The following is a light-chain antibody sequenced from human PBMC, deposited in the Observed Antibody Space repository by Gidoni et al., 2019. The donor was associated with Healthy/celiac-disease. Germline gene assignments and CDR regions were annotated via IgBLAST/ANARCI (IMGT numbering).Light chain of an antibody. Sequence: DIVLTQSPATLSLSPGERATLSCSAIQSVTSYLYWNQHKPGQAPRLLIYGASNSATGIPARFSGSGSGNDFTLTISRLEPEDFAVYYCQQRSNWLFTFGPGTTVDI. V-gene: IGKV3-11*01. CDR1: QSVTSY. CDR3: QQRSNWLFT. J-gene: IGKJ3*01. CDR2: GAS.